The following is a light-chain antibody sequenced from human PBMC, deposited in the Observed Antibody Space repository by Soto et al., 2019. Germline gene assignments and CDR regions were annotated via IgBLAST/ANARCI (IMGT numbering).Light chain of an antibody. V-gene: IGLV2-14*01. CDR3: SSYSRNTLFV. J-gene: IGLJ1*01. CDR1: SDDVGAYKY. CDR2: EAT. Sequence: QSVLTQPASVSGSPGQSITISCAGTSDDVGAYKYVSWYQQHPGKAPQLLIYEATNRPSGISGRFSASKSGNTASLTISGLQAEDEAGYYCSSYSRNTLFVFGSGTKFTVL.